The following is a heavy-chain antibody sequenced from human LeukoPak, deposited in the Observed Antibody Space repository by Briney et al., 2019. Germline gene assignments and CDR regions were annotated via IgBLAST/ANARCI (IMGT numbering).Heavy chain of an antibody. J-gene: IGHJ5*02. CDR3: AKDKCANCLNWFDP. CDR2: ISYDGSNK. Sequence: SGGSLRLSCAASGFTFSSYAMHWVRQAPGKGLEWVAVISYDGSNKYYADSVKGRFTISRDTSNNTLYLQMNSLRVEDTAVYYCAKDKCANCLNWFDPWGQGTLVTVSS. CDR1: GFTFSSYA. D-gene: IGHD4/OR15-4a*01. V-gene: IGHV3-30-3*01.